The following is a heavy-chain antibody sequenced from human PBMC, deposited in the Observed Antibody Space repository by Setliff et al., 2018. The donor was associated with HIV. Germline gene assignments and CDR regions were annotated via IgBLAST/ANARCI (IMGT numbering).Heavy chain of an antibody. CDR1: GYSIGSGSF. J-gene: IGHJ4*02. V-gene: IGHV4-38-2*01. Sequence: SETLSLTCAVSGYSIGSGSFWGWIQQPPGKGLEWIATIPHNGGTYYNPDPSLTGRVTISLDTSKNQFSLKLAFVTAADTAVYYCARYSTLTTSFDYWGQGTLVTVSS. CDR2: IPHNGGT. D-gene: IGHD4-17*01. CDR3: ARYSTLTTSFDY.